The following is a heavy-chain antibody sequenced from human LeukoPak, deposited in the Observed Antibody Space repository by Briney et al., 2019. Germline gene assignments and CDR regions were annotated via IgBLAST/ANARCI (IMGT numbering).Heavy chain of an antibody. Sequence: GASVKVSCKAFAYTFSNYLMHWVRQAPGQGLEWMGIIDPSGGSTDYAQKFQGRVTMTRDTSTTTVYMELSSLRSEDTAVYYCARDLGLRGVTNWFDPWGQGTLVTVSS. CDR1: AYTFSNYL. D-gene: IGHD3-10*01. CDR3: ARDLGLRGVTNWFDP. V-gene: IGHV1-46*01. J-gene: IGHJ5*02. CDR2: IDPSGGST.